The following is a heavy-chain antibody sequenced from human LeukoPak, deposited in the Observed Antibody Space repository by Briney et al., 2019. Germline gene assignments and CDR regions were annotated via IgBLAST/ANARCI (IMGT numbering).Heavy chain of an antibody. Sequence: TGGSLRLSCAGSGFTFSSFGMHWVRQAPGKGLEWVAVISHDGSYEYYADSMKGRFTISRDTSKNTLYLQMNSLRAEDTAVFYCAQDGLWFGDLTYFDYWGQGVLVTVSS. CDR1: GFTFSSFG. CDR2: ISHDGSYE. J-gene: IGHJ4*02. CDR3: AQDGLWFGDLTYFDY. D-gene: IGHD3-10*01. V-gene: IGHV3-30*18.